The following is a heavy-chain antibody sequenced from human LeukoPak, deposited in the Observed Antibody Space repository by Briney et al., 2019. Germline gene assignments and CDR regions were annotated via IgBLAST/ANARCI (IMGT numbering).Heavy chain of an antibody. D-gene: IGHD2-2*02. Sequence: SGPTLVNRTETLXLTCTVSGFSLSNARMGVSWVRQPPGKALEWLAHIFSNDEKSYSTSLKSRLTISKDTSKSQVVLTMTNMDPVDTATYYCARIGHCSSTSCYKAQKYYFDYWGQGTLVTVSS. CDR2: IFSNDEK. CDR1: GFSLSNARMG. CDR3: ARIGHCSSTSCYKAQKYYFDY. V-gene: IGHV2-26*01. J-gene: IGHJ4*02.